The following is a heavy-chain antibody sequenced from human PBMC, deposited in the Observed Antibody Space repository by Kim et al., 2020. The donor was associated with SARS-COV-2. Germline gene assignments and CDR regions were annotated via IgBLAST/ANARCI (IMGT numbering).Heavy chain of an antibody. CDR2: ISSSSSYI. D-gene: IGHD6-19*01. J-gene: IGHJ6*04. V-gene: IGHV3-21*01. Sequence: GGSLRLSCAASGFTFSSYSMNWVRQAPGKGLEWVSSISSSSSYIYYADSVKGRFTISRDNAKNSLYLTMNSLRAEDTAVYYCATDTTWYSSGRYGYYYYAMDVWGKGTTVTVSS. CDR3: ATDTTWYSSGRYGYYYYAMDV. CDR1: GFTFSSYS.